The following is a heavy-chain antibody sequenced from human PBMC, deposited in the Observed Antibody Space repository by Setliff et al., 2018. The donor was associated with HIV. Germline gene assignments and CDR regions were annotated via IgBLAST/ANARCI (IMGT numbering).Heavy chain of an antibody. CDR2: ISAYNGNT. CDR1: GYTFTSYG. Sequence: ASVKVSCKAAGYTFTSYGIIWVRQAPVQALEWMGWISAYNGNTNYEQKLQGRVIMTTDTSTSTVYMEMRSLRSDDTAVYYCARGYGDYIKDAFDIWGQGTMVTVSS. CDR3: ARGYGDYIKDAFDI. D-gene: IGHD4-17*01. J-gene: IGHJ3*02. V-gene: IGHV1-18*01.